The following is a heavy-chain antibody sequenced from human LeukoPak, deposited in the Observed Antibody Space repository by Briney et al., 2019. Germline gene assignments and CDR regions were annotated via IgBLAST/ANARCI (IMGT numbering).Heavy chain of an antibody. J-gene: IGHJ4*02. CDR2: IYTSGST. D-gene: IGHD5-12*01. CDR1: GGSISSGSYY. V-gene: IGHV4-61*02. Sequence: SETLSLTYTVSGGSISSGSYYWSWIRQPAGKGLEWIGRIYTSGSTNYNPSLKSRVTISVDTSKNQFSLKLSSVTAADTAVYYCARAYSGYDFFDYWGQGTLVTVSS. CDR3: ARAYSGYDFFDY.